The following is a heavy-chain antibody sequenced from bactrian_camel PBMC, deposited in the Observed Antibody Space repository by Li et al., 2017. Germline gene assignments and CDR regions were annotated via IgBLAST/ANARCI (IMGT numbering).Heavy chain of an antibody. V-gene: IGHV3S53*01. J-gene: IGHJ4*01. CDR3: AAEPAVFGYCGSDYYPSNGH. Sequence: HVQLVESGGGSVQAGGSLRLSCEASGYTFSSGCTGWFRQAPGKEREGVAAIDTDGTTSYRYSVRGRFTISQDNPKTTLYLQMNGLRPDDTAMYFCAAEPAVFGYCGSDYYPSNGHWGQGTQVTVS. CDR2: IDTDGTT. D-gene: IGHD2*01. CDR1: GYTFSSGC.